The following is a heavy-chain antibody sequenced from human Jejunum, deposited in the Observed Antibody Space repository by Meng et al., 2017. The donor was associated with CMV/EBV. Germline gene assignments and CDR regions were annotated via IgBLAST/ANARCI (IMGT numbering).Heavy chain of an antibody. CDR1: GFTFSNYA. CDR3: AKARQCED. J-gene: IGHJ4*02. V-gene: IGHV3-23*01. Sequence: LRLSCPASGFTFSNYAMTWVRQAPGKGLEWVSTISEIRDASYYGDSVKGRFAISRDNSKNTLYLQMSSLRVEDTAVYYCAKARQCEDWGQGTLVTVSS. CDR2: ISEIRDAS.